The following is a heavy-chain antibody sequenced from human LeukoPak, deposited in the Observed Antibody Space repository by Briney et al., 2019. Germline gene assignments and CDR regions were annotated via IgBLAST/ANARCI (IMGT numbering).Heavy chain of an antibody. V-gene: IGHV3-11*01. CDR2: ISSSGSTI. CDR1: GFTFSDYY. J-gene: IGHJ6*03. CDR3: AKDGLVATITYYYYYMDV. D-gene: IGHD5-12*01. Sequence: GGSLRLSCAAAGFTFSDYYMSWIRQAPGEGLEWGSYISSSGSTIYYPDSVEGRFTFSRDNSNNTLYLQMNSLRAEDTAVYYCAKDGLVATITYYYYYMDVWGKGTTVTVSS.